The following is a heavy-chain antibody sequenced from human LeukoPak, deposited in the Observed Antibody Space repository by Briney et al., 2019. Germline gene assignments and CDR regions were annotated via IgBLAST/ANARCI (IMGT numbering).Heavy chain of an antibody. CDR2: MSGSGGTT. J-gene: IGHJ4*02. Sequence: GGSLRLSCAASGFTFSSYGMSWVRQAPGKGLEWVSAMSGSGGTTYYADSVRGRFTISRDNSKSTLSLQMNSLRAEDTAIYYCAAYRQVLLPFESWGQGTLVTVSS. CDR3: AAYRQVLLPFES. CDR1: GFTFSSYG. D-gene: IGHD2-8*02. V-gene: IGHV3-23*01.